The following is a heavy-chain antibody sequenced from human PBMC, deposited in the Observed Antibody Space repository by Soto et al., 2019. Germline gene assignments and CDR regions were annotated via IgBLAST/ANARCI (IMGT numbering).Heavy chain of an antibody. J-gene: IGHJ4*02. CDR2: ISWNSGSI. CDR3: AKDRWVGLQATPGGTPFDY. V-gene: IGHV3-9*01. Sequence: EVQLVESGGGLVQPGRSLRLSCAASGFTFDDYAMHWVRQAPGKGLEWVSGISWNSGSIGYADSVKGRFTISRDNAKKSLYLQMNSLRAEDTALYYCAKDRWVGLQATPGGTPFDYWGQGTLVTVSS. CDR1: GFTFDDYA. D-gene: IGHD4-4*01.